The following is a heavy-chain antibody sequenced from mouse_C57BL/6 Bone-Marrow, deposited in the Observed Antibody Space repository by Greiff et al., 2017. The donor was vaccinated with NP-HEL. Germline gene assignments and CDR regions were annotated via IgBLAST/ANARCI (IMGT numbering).Heavy chain of an antibody. V-gene: IGHV1-7*01. J-gene: IGHJ3*01. D-gene: IGHD2-3*01. Sequence: QVQLQQSGAELAKPGASVKLCKASGYTFTSYWMHWVKQRPGLGLEWIGYINPSSGYTKYNQKFKDKATLTADKSSSTAYMQLSSLTYEDSAVYYCARGGGYYGGAWFAYWGQGTLVTVSA. CDR2: INPSSGYT. CDR1: GYTFTSYW. CDR3: ARGGGYYGGAWFAY.